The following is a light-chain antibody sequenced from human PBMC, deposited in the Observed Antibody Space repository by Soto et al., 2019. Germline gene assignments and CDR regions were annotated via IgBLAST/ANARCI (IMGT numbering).Light chain of an antibody. J-gene: IGKJ4*01. CDR3: QQYYSTLSLT. CDR2: WSS. V-gene: IGKV4-1*01. CDR1: QRVLYSSNNKNY. Sequence: DIVMTQSPDSLAVSLGERATINCKSSQRVLYSSNNKNYLAWYQQKPGQPPKLLIYWSSTRESGVPDRFSGGGSGTDITLAITSSQDEDVAVYCCQQYYSTLSLTFGGGTKVEIK.